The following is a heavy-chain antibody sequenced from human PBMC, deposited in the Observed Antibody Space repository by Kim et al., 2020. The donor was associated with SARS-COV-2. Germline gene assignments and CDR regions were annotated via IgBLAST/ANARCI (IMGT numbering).Heavy chain of an antibody. CDR2: IDPSDSYT. CDR3: ARPTDHNWNDFLD. D-gene: IGHD1-20*01. Sequence: GESLKISCKGSGYSFTSYWISWVRQMPGKGLEWMGRIDPSDSYTNYSPSFQGHVTISADKSISTAYLQWSSLKASDTAMYYCARPTDHNWNDFLDWGQGTLVTVSS. CDR1: GYSFTSYW. V-gene: IGHV5-10-1*01. J-gene: IGHJ4*02.